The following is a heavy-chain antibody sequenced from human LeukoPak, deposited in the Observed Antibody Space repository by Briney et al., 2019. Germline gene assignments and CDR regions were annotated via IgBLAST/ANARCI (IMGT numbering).Heavy chain of an antibody. CDR3: AKDDDDYEFDY. CDR2: ISGSGGGT. V-gene: IGHV3-23*01. J-gene: IGHJ4*02. CDR1: GFTFSSHA. D-gene: IGHD4-17*01. Sequence: GGSLRLSCAASGFTFSSHAMSWVRQAPGKGLEGVSAISGSGGGTYYADSVKGRFSVSRDNSKNTLYLQMNSLRADDTAVYYCAKDDDDYEFDYWGQGTLVTVSS.